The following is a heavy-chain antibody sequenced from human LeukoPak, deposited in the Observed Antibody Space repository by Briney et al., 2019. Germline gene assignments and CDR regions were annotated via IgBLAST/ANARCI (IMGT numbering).Heavy chain of an antibody. CDR2: IIPIFGTA. V-gene: IGHV1-69*13. Sequence: SVKVSCKASGGTFSSYAISWVRQAPGQGLEWMGGIIPIFGTANYAQKFQGRVTITADESTSTAYMELSSLRSEDTAVYYCARVKPPLRYFDWLLSDYWGQGTLVTVSS. CDR1: GGTFSSYA. CDR3: ARVKPPLRYFDWLLSDY. D-gene: IGHD3-9*01. J-gene: IGHJ4*02.